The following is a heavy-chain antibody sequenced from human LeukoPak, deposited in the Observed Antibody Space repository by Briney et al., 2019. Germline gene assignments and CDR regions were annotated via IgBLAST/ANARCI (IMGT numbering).Heavy chain of an antibody. D-gene: IGHD5-24*01. Sequence: PGRSLRLSCRASRFSFSDYDMHWVRQAPGKGLEWVAVISSDGSRKHYGDSVKGRFTISRDNAKNSLYLQMNSLRAEDTALYYCAKAIRDGYNGFDYWGQGTLVTVSS. CDR2: ISSDGSRK. J-gene: IGHJ4*02. CDR3: AKAIRDGYNGFDY. V-gene: IGHV3-30*18. CDR1: RFSFSDYD.